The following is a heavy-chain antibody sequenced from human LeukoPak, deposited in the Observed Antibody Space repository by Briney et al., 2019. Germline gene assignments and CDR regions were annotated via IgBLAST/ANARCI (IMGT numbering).Heavy chain of an antibody. CDR3: APIALRSGY. CDR2: IYRGGST. D-gene: IGHD4-17*01. Sequence: TGGSLRLSCAASGFIVSSNYMSWVRQAPGKGLEWVSFIYRGGSTYYSDAVKGRFTISRDNYKNTLYPQMNSLRAEDTAVYYCAPIALRSGYWGQGTLVTVSS. CDR1: GFIVSSNY. V-gene: IGHV3-66*01. J-gene: IGHJ4*02.